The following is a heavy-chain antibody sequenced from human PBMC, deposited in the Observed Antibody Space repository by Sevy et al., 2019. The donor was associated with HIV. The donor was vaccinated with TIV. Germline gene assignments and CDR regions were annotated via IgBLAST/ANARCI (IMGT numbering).Heavy chain of an antibody. D-gene: IGHD3-3*01. Sequence: SETLSLTCTVSGGSISSYYWSWIRQPPGKGLEWIGYIYHSGSTKYNPSLKSRVTISVDTSKNQFSLKLRSVTAADTAVYYCARGSIRLSDYFDYWGQGTLVTVSS. V-gene: IGHV4-59*01. CDR2: IYHSGST. CDR3: ARGSIRLSDYFDY. J-gene: IGHJ4*02. CDR1: GGSISSYY.